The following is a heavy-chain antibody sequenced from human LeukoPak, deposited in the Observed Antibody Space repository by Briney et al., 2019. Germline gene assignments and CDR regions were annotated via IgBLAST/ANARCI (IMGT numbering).Heavy chain of an antibody. CDR3: ARTVEYSSWYSDY. D-gene: IGHD6-6*01. J-gene: IGHJ4*02. CDR2: IYPGDSDT. V-gene: IGHV5-51*03. CDR1: GYNFISYW. Sequence: GESLKISCKGSGYNFISYWIGWVREMPGKGLEWMGIIYPGDSDTRYSPSFQGQVTISADKSISTAYPQWSSLKASDTAMYYCARTVEYSSWYSDYWGQGTLVTVSS.